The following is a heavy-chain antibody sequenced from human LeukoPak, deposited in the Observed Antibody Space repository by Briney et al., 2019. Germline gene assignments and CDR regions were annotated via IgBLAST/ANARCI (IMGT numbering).Heavy chain of an antibody. CDR2: IRYDGSNK. J-gene: IGHJ3*02. D-gene: IGHD6-19*01. V-gene: IGHV3-30*02. CDR1: GFTFSSYG. CDR3: AIAGSGLLDAFDI. Sequence: GGSLRLSCAASGFTFSSYGMHWVRQAPGKGLEWVAFIRYDGSNKYYADSVKGRFTISRDNSKNTLYLQMNSLRAEDTAVYYCAIAGSGLLDAFDIWGQGTMVTVSS.